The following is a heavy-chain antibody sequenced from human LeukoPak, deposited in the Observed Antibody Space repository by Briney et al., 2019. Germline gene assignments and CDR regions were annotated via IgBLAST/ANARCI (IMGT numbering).Heavy chain of an antibody. CDR3: ARSWAGMYYPFHYFYY. CDR1: GDSFSGYY. V-gene: IGHV4-34*01. CDR2: INHRGTT. D-gene: IGHD1-26*01. J-gene: IGHJ4*02. Sequence: SETLSLTCAVYGDSFSGYYWSWIRQPPGKGLEWIAEINHRGTTHYNPSLMSRVNISADTSKNHFSLNLDSVTAADTAVYYCARSWAGMYYPFHYFYYWGQGALVTVSP.